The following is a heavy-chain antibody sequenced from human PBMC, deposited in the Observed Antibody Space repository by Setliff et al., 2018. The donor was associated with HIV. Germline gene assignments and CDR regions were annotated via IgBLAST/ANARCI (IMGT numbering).Heavy chain of an antibody. Sequence: SVKVSCKASGGTFSSYAISWVRQAPGQGLEWMGGIIPIFGTTNYAQKFQGRVTITTDESTTTAYMELSSLRSEDTAMYYCARLYDKYDSSGYYYPLEPLDYWGQGTLVTVSS. D-gene: IGHD3-22*01. J-gene: IGHJ4*02. CDR2: IIPIFGTT. V-gene: IGHV1-69*05. CDR1: GGTFSSYA. CDR3: ARLYDKYDSSGYYYPLEPLDY.